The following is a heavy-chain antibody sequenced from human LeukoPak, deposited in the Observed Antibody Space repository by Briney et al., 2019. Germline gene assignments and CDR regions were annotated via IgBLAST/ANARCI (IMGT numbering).Heavy chain of an antibody. CDR3: ARAAGDRIGYHDL. CDR2: IRNDGDVI. D-gene: IGHD7-27*01. V-gene: IGHV3-30*02. Sequence: PGGSLRLSCAASGFTFTSFGMHWVRQAPGKGLEWVAFIRNDGDVIYYAESVKGRFTISRDNSKNTLYLQMNTLRAEDTAVYYCARAAGDRIGYHDLWGRGTLVTVSS. J-gene: IGHJ2*01. CDR1: GFTFTSFG.